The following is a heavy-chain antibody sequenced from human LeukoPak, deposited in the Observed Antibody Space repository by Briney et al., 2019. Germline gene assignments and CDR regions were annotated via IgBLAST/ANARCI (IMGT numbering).Heavy chain of an antibody. CDR3: ARRSNPGDFRWFDR. V-gene: IGHV4-34*01. Sequence: SETLSLTCAVYGVSFTNYYWSWIRLPPGKGLEWIGEINHSGSTTYNPSLRRRVTMSVDTPNNQFSLKVTSVTAADTAVYYCARRSNPGDFRWFDRWGQGTLVTVSS. D-gene: IGHD4-17*01. CDR2: INHSGST. J-gene: IGHJ5*02. CDR1: GVSFTNYY.